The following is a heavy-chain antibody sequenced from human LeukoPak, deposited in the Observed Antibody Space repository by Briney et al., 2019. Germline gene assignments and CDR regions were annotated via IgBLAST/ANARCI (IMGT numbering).Heavy chain of an antibody. Sequence: GGSLRLSCAASGFTSDDYTMHWVRQAPGKGLEWVSLISWDGGSTYYADSVKGRFTISRDNSKNSLYLQMNSLRTEDTALYYCAKGPGRNTRYFDWLRIDYWGQGTLVTVSS. J-gene: IGHJ4*02. CDR2: ISWDGGST. CDR3: AKGPGRNTRYFDWLRIDY. CDR1: GFTSDDYT. V-gene: IGHV3-43*01. D-gene: IGHD3-9*01.